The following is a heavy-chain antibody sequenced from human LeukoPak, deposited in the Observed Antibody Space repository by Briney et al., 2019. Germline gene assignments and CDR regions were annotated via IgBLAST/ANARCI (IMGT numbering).Heavy chain of an antibody. D-gene: IGHD5-18*01. CDR3: ARGPSDGRYYYYGMDV. CDR2: INHSGNT. J-gene: IGHJ6*02. Sequence: SETLSLTCAVCGGSFRGYYWSWIREPPGKGLEWIGEINHSGNTNYNPSLKSRVTISVDTSKNQFSLKLSSVTAADTAVYYCARGPSDGRYYYYGMDVWGQGTTVTASS. V-gene: IGHV4-34*01. CDR1: GGSFRGYY.